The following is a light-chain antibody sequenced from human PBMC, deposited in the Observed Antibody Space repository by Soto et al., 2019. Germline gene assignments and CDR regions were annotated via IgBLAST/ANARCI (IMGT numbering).Light chain of an antibody. J-gene: IGKJ1*01. CDR1: QSISSY. CDR3: QQSYSTPRT. Sequence: DIQMTQSPSSLSASVGDRVTITCRASQSISSYLNWYQQTPGKAPKLLIYAASSLQSGVPSRFSGSGYGTDFTLTTSSLQPEDFATYYCQQSYSTPRTFGQGTKVEIK. V-gene: IGKV1-39*01. CDR2: AAS.